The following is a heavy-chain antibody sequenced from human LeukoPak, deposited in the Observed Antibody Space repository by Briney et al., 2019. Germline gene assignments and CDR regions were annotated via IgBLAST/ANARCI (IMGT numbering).Heavy chain of an antibody. J-gene: IGHJ6*03. CDR2: INPNSGGT. D-gene: IGHD6-13*01. V-gene: IGHV1-2*02. CDR3: ARRAAAAPYYYYYYMDV. CDR1: GYTFTGYY. Sequence: ASVKVSCKASGYTFTGYYMHWVRQAPGQGLEWMGWINPNSGGTNYAQKFQGRVTMTRDTSISTAYMELSRLRSDDTAVYYCARRAAAAPYYYYYYMDVWGKGTTVTVSS.